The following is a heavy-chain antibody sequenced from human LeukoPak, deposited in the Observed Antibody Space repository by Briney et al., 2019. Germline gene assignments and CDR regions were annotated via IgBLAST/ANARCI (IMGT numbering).Heavy chain of an antibody. Sequence: GGSLRLSCAASGFTFSSYGMHWVRQAPGKGLEWVAVISYDESNKYYADSVKGRFTISRDNSKNTLYLQMNSLRAEDTAVYYCAKDRAPSALGYYYYGMDVWGQGTTVTVSS. V-gene: IGHV3-30*18. CDR3: AKDRAPSALGYYYYGMDV. CDR1: GFTFSSYG. CDR2: ISYDESNK. J-gene: IGHJ6*02. D-gene: IGHD3-16*01.